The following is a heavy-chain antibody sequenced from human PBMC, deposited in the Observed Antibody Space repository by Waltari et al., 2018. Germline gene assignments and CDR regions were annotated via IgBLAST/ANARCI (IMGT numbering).Heavy chain of an antibody. CDR3: ARVEYSRSSGGY. J-gene: IGHJ4*01. D-gene: IGHD6-6*01. CDR1: GYTFTGYY. Sequence: QVQLVQSGAEVKKPGASVKVSCKASGYTFTGYYMHWVRQAPGQGLEWMGWINANSGGTNYAQKVQGRGTMTRDTSISTAYMELSRLRSDDTAVYYCARVEYSRSSGGYWGHGTLVTVSS. CDR2: INANSGGT. V-gene: IGHV1-2*02.